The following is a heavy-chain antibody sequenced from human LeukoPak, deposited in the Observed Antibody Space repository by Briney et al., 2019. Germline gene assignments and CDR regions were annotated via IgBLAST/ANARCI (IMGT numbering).Heavy chain of an antibody. CDR3: ATLSDRNFYYSYGLDV. Sequence: SLRLSCAASGFTLSTYEMNWVRQAPGKGLEWVAYIGRYGVTTYYADSVKGRFTISGDNAKNSLSLQMNSLRAEDTAVYYCATLSDRNFYYSYGLDVWGQGTTVTVS. D-gene: IGHD1-14*01. V-gene: IGHV3-48*03. J-gene: IGHJ6*02. CDR1: GFTLSTYE. CDR2: IGRYGVTT.